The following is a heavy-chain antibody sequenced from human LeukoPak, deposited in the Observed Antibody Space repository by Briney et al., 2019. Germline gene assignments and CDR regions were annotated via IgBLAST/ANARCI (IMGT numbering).Heavy chain of an antibody. D-gene: IGHD3-22*01. J-gene: IGHJ4*02. V-gene: IGHV3-30-3*01. CDR3: AREQYYYDSSLPIDY. Sequence: PGGSLRLSCAASGFTFSSYAMHWVRQAPGKGLEWVAVISYDGGNKYYADSVKGRFTISRDNSKNTLYLQMNSLRAEDTAVYYCAREQYYYDSSLPIDYWGQGTLVTVSS. CDR1: GFTFSSYA. CDR2: ISYDGGNK.